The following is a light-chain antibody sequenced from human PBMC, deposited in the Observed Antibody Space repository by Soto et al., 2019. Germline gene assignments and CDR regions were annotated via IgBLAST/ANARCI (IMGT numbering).Light chain of an antibody. J-gene: IGLJ2*01. CDR1: SSDVGGYNY. CDR2: EVS. CDR3: SSYTTTSTLGV. V-gene: IGLV2-14*01. Sequence: QSALTQPASVSGSPGQSIALSYSGTSSDVGGYNYVSWYQQHPGKAPKLMIYEVSNRPSGVSNRFSGSKSGNTASLTISGLQADDEADYYCSSYTTTSTLGVFGGGTKLTVL.